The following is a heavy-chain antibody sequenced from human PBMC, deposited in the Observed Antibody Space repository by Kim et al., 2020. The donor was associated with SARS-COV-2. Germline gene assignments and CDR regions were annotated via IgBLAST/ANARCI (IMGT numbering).Heavy chain of an antibody. CDR3: ARGVAGGNSYTMDV. V-gene: IGHV3-11*04. J-gene: IGHJ6*02. D-gene: IGHD6-19*01. Sequence: ADSVRGRFTISRDNAKNSLYLQVNGLRAEDTAVFFCARGVAGGNSYTMDVWGQGTTVTVSS.